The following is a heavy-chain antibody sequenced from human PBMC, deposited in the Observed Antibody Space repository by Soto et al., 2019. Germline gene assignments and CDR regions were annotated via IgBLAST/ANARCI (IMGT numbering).Heavy chain of an antibody. CDR3: ATYTMVRGVTDNWFDH. D-gene: IGHD3-10*01. Sequence: ASVKVSCKVSGYTLTELSMHWVRQAPGKGLEWMGGFDPEDGETIYAQKFQGRVTMTEDTSTDTAYMELSSLRSEDTAVYYCATYTMVRGVTDNWFDHWGQGTLVTVSS. J-gene: IGHJ5*02. CDR1: GYTLTELS. CDR2: FDPEDGET. V-gene: IGHV1-24*01.